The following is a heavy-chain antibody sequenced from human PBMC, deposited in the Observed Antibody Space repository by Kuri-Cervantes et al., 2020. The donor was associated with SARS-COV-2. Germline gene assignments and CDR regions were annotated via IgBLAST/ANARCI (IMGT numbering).Heavy chain of an antibody. CDR1: GESFSGYY. D-gene: IGHD4-17*01. V-gene: IGHV4-34*01. J-gene: IGHJ6*03. CDR2: VNHRGST. CDR3: ARDGVYYYYYMDV. Sequence: SETLSLTCAFYGESFSGYYWNWIRQSPGKGLEWIGEVNHRGSTNYNPSLKSRVTISVDTSSKQFSLKLSSVTAADTAVYYCARDGVYYYYYMDVWGKGTTVTVSS.